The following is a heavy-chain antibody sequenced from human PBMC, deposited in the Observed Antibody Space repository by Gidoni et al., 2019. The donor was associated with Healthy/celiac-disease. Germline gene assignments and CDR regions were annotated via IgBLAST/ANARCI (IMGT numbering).Heavy chain of an antibody. CDR2: IYPGDSDT. D-gene: IGHD3-22*01. CDR3: ARCPYDSEPGGRTYYYYGMDV. CDR1: GYSFTSYW. J-gene: IGHJ6*02. Sequence: EVQLVQSGAEVKKPGESLKISCKGSGYSFTSYWIGWVRQMPGKGLEWMGIIYPGDSDTRYSPSFQGQVTISADKSISTAYLQWSSLKASDTAMYYCARCPYDSEPGGRTYYYYGMDVWGQGTTVTVSS. V-gene: IGHV5-51*01.